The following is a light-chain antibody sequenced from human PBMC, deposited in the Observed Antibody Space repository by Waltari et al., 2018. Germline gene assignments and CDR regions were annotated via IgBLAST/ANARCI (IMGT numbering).Light chain of an antibody. CDR3: QQYLTSSWT. V-gene: IGKV4-1*01. CDR2: GAS. Sequence: DIVMTQSPDSLAVSLGERATFNCKSSQSVLYSSNNKNYLAWYQQKPGQPPHLLIYGASTRESGVPDRFSGSLQAEDVAVYYCQQYLTSSWTFGQGTKVEIK. CDR1: QSVLYSSNNKNY. J-gene: IGKJ1*01.